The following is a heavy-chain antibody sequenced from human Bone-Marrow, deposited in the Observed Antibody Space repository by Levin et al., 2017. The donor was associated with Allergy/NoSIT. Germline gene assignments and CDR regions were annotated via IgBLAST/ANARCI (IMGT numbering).Heavy chain of an antibody. CDR3: ARSGLVPIVVVENWFDP. Sequence: PSETLSLTCTVSGGSITSSSSYWGWIRQAPGTGLEWIGSISYSGTTHYNPSLQSRVTMSADTSKNQFSLNLSSVTAADTAVYYCARSGLVPIVVVENWFDPWGQGTLVTVSS. CDR2: ISYSGTT. J-gene: IGHJ5*02. V-gene: IGHV4-39*01. CDR1: GGSITSSSSY. D-gene: IGHD2-21*01.